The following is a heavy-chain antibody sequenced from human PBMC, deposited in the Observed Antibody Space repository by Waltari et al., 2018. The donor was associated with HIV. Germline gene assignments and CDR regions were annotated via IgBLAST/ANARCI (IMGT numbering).Heavy chain of an antibody. V-gene: IGHV3-74*01. Sequence: EVQLVESGGGLVQPGGPLRLSCAASGFTFSSHWMHWVRQVPGKGLEWILGMSTDGNSVRGADSVKGRFTISRDNTKNTLYLQMNSLRVEDTAVYYCARGSGYYYFDYWGQGTRVTVSS. CDR3: ARGSGYYYFDY. CDR2: MSTDGNSV. J-gene: IGHJ4*02. CDR1: GFTFSSHW. D-gene: IGHD3-22*01.